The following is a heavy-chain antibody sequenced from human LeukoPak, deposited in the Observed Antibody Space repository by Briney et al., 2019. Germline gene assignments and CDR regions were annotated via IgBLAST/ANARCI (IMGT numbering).Heavy chain of an antibody. V-gene: IGHV3-48*03. CDR1: GFTFSSYE. CDR3: ARDSPEYSSPDGFDY. Sequence: GGSLRLSCAASGFTFSSYEMNWVRQAPGKGLEWVSYISSGGGAIYYADSVRGRFTISRDNAKNSLYLQMNSLRAEDTAVYYCARDSPEYSSPDGFDYWGQGTLVTVSS. J-gene: IGHJ4*02. CDR2: ISSGGGAI. D-gene: IGHD6-6*01.